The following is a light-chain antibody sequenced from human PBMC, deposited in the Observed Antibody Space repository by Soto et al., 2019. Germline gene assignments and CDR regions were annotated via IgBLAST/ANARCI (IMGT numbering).Light chain of an antibody. CDR1: QSINNW. Sequence: DIQLTQSPSTLSASVGDRVTITCRASQSINNWLAWYQQKVGKAPKLLIYKASTLESGVPSRFSGSGSGTEFTLTISSLQPDDFATYYCQQYNRYSRTFGQGTKVDIK. CDR2: KAS. J-gene: IGKJ1*01. CDR3: QQYNRYSRT. V-gene: IGKV1-5*03.